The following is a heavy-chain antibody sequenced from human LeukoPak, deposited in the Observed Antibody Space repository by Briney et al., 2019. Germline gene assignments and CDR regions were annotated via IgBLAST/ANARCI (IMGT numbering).Heavy chain of an antibody. CDR3: ARGRPSLGSSGWYDHYYYYYYMDV. CDR2: IYTSGST. V-gene: IGHV4-4*07. D-gene: IGHD6-19*01. J-gene: IGHJ6*03. Sequence: KPSETLSLTCTVSGGSISSYYWSWIRQPAGKGLEWIGRIYTSGSTNYNPSLKSRVTISVDTSKNQFSLKLSSVTAADTAVYYCARGRPSLGSSGWYDHYYYYYYMDVWGKGTTVTVSS. CDR1: GGSISSYY.